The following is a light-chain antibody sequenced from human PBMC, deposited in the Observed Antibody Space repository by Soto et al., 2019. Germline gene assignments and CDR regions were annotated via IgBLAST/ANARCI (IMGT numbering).Light chain of an antibody. V-gene: IGKV3-15*01. CDR2: GAS. CDR1: QSVRTN. Sequence: EIVMTHSPPTLSVSPGERATLSCRASQSVRTNLAWYQQKPGQSPRLLIYGASNRATGFPARFSASGSGTEFTLTINGLQSEDFAVYYCQQYNDNWPTFGQGTKVDIK. CDR3: QQYNDNWPT. J-gene: IGKJ1*01.